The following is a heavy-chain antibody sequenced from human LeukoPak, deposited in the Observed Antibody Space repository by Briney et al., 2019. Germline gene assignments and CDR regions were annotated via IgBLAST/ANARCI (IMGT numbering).Heavy chain of an antibody. CDR1: GLTFSTSG. Sequence: GGSLRLSCTASGLTFSTSGFNWVRQAPGKGLEWVASIGPTGSDRYHADSIKGRFTISRDNANNFLYLQMNSLGAEDTAVYYCATETNGRHYYYWGQGTLLTVSS. J-gene: IGHJ4*02. CDR2: IGPTGSDR. CDR3: ATETNGRHYYY. V-gene: IGHV3-21*06. D-gene: IGHD1-14*01.